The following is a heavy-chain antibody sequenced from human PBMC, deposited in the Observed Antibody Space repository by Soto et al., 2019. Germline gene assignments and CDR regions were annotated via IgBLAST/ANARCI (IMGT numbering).Heavy chain of an antibody. CDR2: TYYRAKWYN. V-gene: IGHV6-1*01. CDR1: GDSLSSNSAA. CDR3: AREGYENYYYSYMAV. J-gene: IGHJ6*03. Sequence: SQSLSLTCAISGDSLSSNSAAWNWIRQSPSRGLEWLGRTYYRAKWYNDYAVSVKSRITVNPDTSKNQFSLQLNSVPPEDTAVYYCAREGYENYYYSYMAVWGKGTTVPVSS. D-gene: IGHD6-13*01.